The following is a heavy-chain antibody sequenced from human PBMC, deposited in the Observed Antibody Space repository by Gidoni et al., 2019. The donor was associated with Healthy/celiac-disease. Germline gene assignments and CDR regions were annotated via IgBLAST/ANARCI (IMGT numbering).Heavy chain of an antibody. CDR3: ARIGPGYYGSGSYSDSFDY. Sequence: QVQLVQSGAEVKKPGSSVKVSCKASGGTFSSYAISWVRQAPGQGLEWMGGIIPIFGTANYAQKFQGRVTITADKSTSTAYMELSSLRSEDTAVYYCARIGPGYYGSGSYSDSFDYWGQGTLVTVSS. V-gene: IGHV1-69*06. CDR1: GGTFSSYA. CDR2: IIPIFGTA. J-gene: IGHJ4*02. D-gene: IGHD3-10*01.